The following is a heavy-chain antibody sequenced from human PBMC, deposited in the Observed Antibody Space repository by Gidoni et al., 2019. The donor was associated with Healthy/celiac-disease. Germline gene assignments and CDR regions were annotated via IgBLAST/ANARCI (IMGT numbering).Heavy chain of an antibody. Sequence: EVQLVESGGGLVQPGGSRRLCSEASGVTCSGYAMHWVRQAPGKGLEYVSAISSNGGSTYYANSVKGRFTISRDNSKNTLYLQMGSLRAEDMAVYYCARAYSSSSEWSAFDIWGQGTMVTVSS. V-gene: IGHV3-64*01. J-gene: IGHJ3*02. CDR2: ISSNGGST. CDR1: GVTCSGYA. D-gene: IGHD6-6*01. CDR3: ARAYSSSSEWSAFDI.